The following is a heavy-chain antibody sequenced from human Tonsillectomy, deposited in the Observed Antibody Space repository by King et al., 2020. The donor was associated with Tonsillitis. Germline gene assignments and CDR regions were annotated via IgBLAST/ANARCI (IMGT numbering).Heavy chain of an antibody. J-gene: IGHJ3*02. CDR2: IFYTGST. V-gene: IGHV4-59*08. CDR3: ARRANLNYYVEI. D-gene: IGHD1-7*01. Sequence: QLQESGPGLVKPSETLFLTCSVSGGSMSGYYWSWIRQPPGKGLEWIGYIFYTGSTNYNPSLRSRVTMSVDTSKNQFSLALSSVTAADTAVYYCARRANLNYYVEIWGQGTMVTVSS. CDR1: GGSMSGYY.